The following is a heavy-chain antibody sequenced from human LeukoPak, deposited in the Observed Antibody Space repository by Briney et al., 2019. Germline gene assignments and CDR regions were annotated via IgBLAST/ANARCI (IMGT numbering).Heavy chain of an antibody. CDR1: GGTFSSYA. V-gene: IGHV1-69*13. J-gene: IGHJ4*02. Sequence: ASVKVSCKASGGTFSSYAISWVRQAPGQGLEWMGGIIPIFGTANYAQKFQGRVTITADESTSTAYMELSSLRSEDTAVYYCASESVPAASIFDYWGRGTLVTVSS. CDR3: ASESVPAASIFDY. CDR2: IIPIFGTA. D-gene: IGHD2-2*01.